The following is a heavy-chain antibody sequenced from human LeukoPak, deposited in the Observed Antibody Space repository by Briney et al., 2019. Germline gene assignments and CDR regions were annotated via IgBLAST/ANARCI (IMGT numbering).Heavy chain of an antibody. CDR3: ARGVVVVTATTYNWFDP. CDR2: INDSGST. D-gene: IGHD2-21*02. CDR1: GGSFSGYY. J-gene: IGHJ5*02. V-gene: IGHV4-34*01. Sequence: SETLSLTCAVYGGSFSGYYWSWIRQPPGKGLEWIGEINDSGSTNYNPSLKSRVTISVDTSKNQFSLKLSSVTAADTAVYYCARGVVVVTATTYNWFDPWGQGTLVTVSS.